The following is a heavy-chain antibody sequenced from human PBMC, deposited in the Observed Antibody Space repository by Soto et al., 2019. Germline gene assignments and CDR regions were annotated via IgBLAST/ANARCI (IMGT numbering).Heavy chain of an antibody. Sequence: ASVKVSCKASGYTFTSYAMHWVRQAPGQRLEWMGWINAGNSDTTYSQKFQGRVTITSDTYASTAYMELTSLRSEDTAVYYCARDFSIVVVAPGYWGQGTLVTVSS. CDR2: INAGNSDT. V-gene: IGHV1-3*01. CDR1: GYTFTSYA. J-gene: IGHJ4*02. D-gene: IGHD2-2*01. CDR3: ARDFSIVVVAPGY.